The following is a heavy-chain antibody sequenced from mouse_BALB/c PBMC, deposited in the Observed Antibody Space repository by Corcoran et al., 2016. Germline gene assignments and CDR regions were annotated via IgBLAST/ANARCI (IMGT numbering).Heavy chain of an antibody. Sequence: EVQLQQSGPELVKPGASVKMSCKASGYTFTSYVMHWVKQKPGQGLEWIGYINPYNDGTKYNEKFKGKATLTSDKSSSTAYMELSSLTSEDSAVYYCARGGEWLLLYAMDYWGQGTSATVSS. V-gene: IGHV1S136*01. J-gene: IGHJ4*01. CDR2: INPYNDGT. CDR1: GYTFTSYV. D-gene: IGHD2-3*01. CDR3: ARGGEWLLLYAMDY.